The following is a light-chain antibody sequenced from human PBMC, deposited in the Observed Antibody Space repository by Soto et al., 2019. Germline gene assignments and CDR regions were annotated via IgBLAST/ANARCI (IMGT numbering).Light chain of an antibody. V-gene: IGLV2-23*01. CDR1: SSDVGSYNL. CDR3: CSYAGGSTYV. CDR2: EGT. Sequence: QSALTQPASVSGSPGQSITISCTGTSSDVGSYNLVSWYQHHPGKAPKFMVYEGTKRPSGVSSRFSGSKSGNTASLTISGLQAEDEAYYYCCSYAGGSTYVFGTGTKVTVL. J-gene: IGLJ1*01.